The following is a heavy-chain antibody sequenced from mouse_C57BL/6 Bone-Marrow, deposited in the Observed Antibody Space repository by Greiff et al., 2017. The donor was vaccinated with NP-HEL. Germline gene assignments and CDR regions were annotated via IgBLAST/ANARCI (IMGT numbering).Heavy chain of an antibody. V-gene: IGHV1-18*01. CDR2: INPNNGGT. CDR3: AREGGFYDYDGYYFDY. D-gene: IGHD2-4*01. CDR1: GYTFTDYN. J-gene: IGHJ2*01. Sequence: VQLQQSGPELVKPGASVKIPCKASGYTFTDYNMDWVKQSHGKSLEWIGDINPNNGGTIYNQKFKGKATLTVDKSSSTAYMELRSLTSEDTAVYYCAREGGFYDYDGYYFDYWGQGTTLTVSS.